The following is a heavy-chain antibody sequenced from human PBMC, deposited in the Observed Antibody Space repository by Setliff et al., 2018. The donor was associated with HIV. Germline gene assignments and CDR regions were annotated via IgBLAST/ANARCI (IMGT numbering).Heavy chain of an antibody. V-gene: IGHV1-18*01. CDR3: ARPGLTSGWYVYYFDS. D-gene: IGHD6-19*01. CDR2: INPALGTA. CDR1: GYTFTSYG. Sequence: ASVKVSCKASGYTFTSYGISWVRQAPGQGLEWMGWINPALGTANYAQKFQGRVSMTRDTSTNTAYMELRSLRFDDTAVYYCARPGLTSGWYVYYFDSWGQGTLVTVSS. J-gene: IGHJ4*02.